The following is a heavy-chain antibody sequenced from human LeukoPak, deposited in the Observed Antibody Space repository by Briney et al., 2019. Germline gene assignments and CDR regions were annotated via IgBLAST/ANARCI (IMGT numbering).Heavy chain of an antibody. CDR3: ARDLRSSTSRYYYYMDV. Sequence: SETLSLTCAVYGGSFSGYYWSWIRQPPGKGLEWIGEINHSGSTNYNPSLKSRVTISVDTSKNQFSLKLSSVTAADTAVYYCARDLRSSTSRYYYYMDVWGKGTTVTVSS. J-gene: IGHJ6*03. CDR1: GGSFSGYY. CDR2: INHSGST. V-gene: IGHV4-34*01. D-gene: IGHD2-2*01.